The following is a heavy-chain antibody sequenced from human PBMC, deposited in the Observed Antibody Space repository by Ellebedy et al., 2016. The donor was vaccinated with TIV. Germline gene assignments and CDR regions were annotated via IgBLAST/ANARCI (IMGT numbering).Heavy chain of an antibody. CDR1: GYTFTSFG. CDR3: ARGPYSSRPGDFDY. CDR2: ISAYNGNT. Sequence: ASVKVSCXASGYTFTSFGINWVRQAPGQGLEWMGWISAYNGNTNYAHKLQDRVTMTTDTSTSTAYMELRGLRSDDSAVYYCARGPYSSRPGDFDYWGQGTLVTVSS. J-gene: IGHJ4*02. D-gene: IGHD6-13*01. V-gene: IGHV1-18*01.